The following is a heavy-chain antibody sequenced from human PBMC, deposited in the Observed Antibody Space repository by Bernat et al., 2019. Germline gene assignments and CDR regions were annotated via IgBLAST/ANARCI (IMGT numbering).Heavy chain of an antibody. D-gene: IGHD3-10*02. CDR1: GFTFSSYS. CDR3: EKGMLQSGATVNGLDV. CDR2: ISGSGGNT. J-gene: IGHJ6*02. V-gene: IGHV3-23*01. Sequence: EVELLESGGDLVQPGGSLRLSCAASGFTFSSYSMSWVRQAPGEGPEWVSTISGSGGNTYYADSVKGRFTISRDNSKNTLYLQMSSLRAEDTAVYYCEKGMLQSGATVNGLDVWGQGTMVTVSS.